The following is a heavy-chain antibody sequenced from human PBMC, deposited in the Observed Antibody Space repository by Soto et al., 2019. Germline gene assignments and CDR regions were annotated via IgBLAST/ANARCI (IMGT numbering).Heavy chain of an antibody. CDR2: ISSSSSYT. Sequence: PGGSLRLSCAASGFTFSDYYMSWIRQAPGKGLEWVSYISSSSSYTNYADSVKGRFTISRDNAKNSLYLQMNSLRAEDTAVYYCAREEFACSGGSCYSGWLDPWGQGTLVTVSS. CDR3: AREEFACSGGSCYSGWLDP. CDR1: GFTFSDYY. D-gene: IGHD2-15*01. V-gene: IGHV3-11*06. J-gene: IGHJ5*02.